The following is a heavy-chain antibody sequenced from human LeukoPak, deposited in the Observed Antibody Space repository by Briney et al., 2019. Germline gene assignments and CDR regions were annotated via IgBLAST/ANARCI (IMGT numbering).Heavy chain of an antibody. D-gene: IGHD6-25*01. Sequence: GGSLRLSCEASGFNLNSYWMHWVRQAPGKGLVWVSLIRIDGSDTDYADSVRGRFTTSRDNAKNALYLQMDSLRVEDTAIYYCARDRGEGTPLDPWGQGTLVTVSS. CDR3: ARDRGEGTPLDP. V-gene: IGHV3-74*01. CDR2: IRIDGSDT. J-gene: IGHJ5*02. CDR1: GFNLNSYW.